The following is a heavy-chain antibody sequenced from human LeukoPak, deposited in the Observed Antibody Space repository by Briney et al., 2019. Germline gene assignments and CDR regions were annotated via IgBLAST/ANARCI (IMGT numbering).Heavy chain of an antibody. CDR3: ARDRRGWNYAFYFDY. CDR1: GYTFTGYY. Sequence: ASVKVSCKASGYTFTGYYMHWVRQAPGQGLEWMGWINPNSGGTNYAQKFQGRVTMTRDTSISTAYMELSRLRSDDTAVYYCARDRRGWNYAFYFDYWGQGTLVTVSS. D-gene: IGHD1-7*01. CDR2: INPNSGGT. J-gene: IGHJ4*02. V-gene: IGHV1-2*02.